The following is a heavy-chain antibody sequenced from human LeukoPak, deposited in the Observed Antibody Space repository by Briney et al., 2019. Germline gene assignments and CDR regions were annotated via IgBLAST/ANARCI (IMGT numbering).Heavy chain of an antibody. V-gene: IGHV3-21*01. D-gene: IGHD6-13*01. CDR2: ISSSSSYI. J-gene: IGHJ4*02. CDR1: GFTFSSYS. CDR3: ARGSIAAAGTGPLYFDY. Sequence: PGGSLRLSCAASGFTFSSYSMNWVRQAPGKGLEWVSSISSSSSYIYYADSVKGRFTISRDNSKNTLYLQMNSLRAEDTAVYYCARGSIAAAGTGPLYFDYWGQGTLVTVSS.